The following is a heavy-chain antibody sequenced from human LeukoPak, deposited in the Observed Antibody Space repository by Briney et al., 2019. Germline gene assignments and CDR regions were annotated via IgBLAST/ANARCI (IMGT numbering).Heavy chain of an antibody. V-gene: IGHV3-21*01. D-gene: IGHD3-10*01. CDR2: ISGSSTYI. CDR3: ARDVKGRRYYYMDV. CDR1: GFTFSSYS. J-gene: IGHJ6*03. Sequence: GGSLRLSCVAPGFTFSSYSMNWVRQAPGKGLDWVSSISGSSTYIYYSDSLKGRFTISRDNAKNSLYLQMNSLRVEDTAVYYCARDVKGRRYYYMDVWGKGTTVTVSS.